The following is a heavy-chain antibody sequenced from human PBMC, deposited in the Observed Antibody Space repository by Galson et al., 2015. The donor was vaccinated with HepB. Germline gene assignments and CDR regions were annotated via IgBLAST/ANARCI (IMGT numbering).Heavy chain of an antibody. V-gene: IGHV1-69*05. CDR3: AREPIPLVVPADLLPTSHNYYYYYYMDV. J-gene: IGHJ6*03. CDR2: IIPIFGTA. CDR1: GGTFSRYA. D-gene: IGHD2-2*01. Sequence: SVKVSCKASGGTFSRYAISWVRQAPGQGLEWMGGIIPIFGTANYAQKFQGRVTITTDESTSTAYMELSSLRSEDTAVYYCAREPIPLVVPADLLPTSHNYYYYYYMDVWGKGTTVTVSS.